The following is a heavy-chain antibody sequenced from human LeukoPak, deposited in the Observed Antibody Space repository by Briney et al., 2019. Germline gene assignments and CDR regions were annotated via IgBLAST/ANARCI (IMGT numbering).Heavy chain of an antibody. V-gene: IGHV3-30*04. CDR1: GFTFSSYA. CDR3: ARDRRVRGVPIDY. J-gene: IGHJ4*02. Sequence: PGGSLRLSCAASGFTFSSYAMHWVRQAPGKGLEWVAVISYDGSNKYYADSVKGRFTISRDNSKNTLYLQMNSLRAEDTAVYYCARDRRVRGVPIDYWGQGTLVTVSS. CDR2: ISYDGSNK. D-gene: IGHD3-10*01.